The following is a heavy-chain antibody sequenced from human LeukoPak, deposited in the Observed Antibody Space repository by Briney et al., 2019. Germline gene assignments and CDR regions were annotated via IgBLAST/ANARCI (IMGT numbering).Heavy chain of an antibody. V-gene: IGHV1-69*05. CDR1: GGTFSSYA. Sequence: SVKVSCNASGGTFSSYAISWVRQAPGQGLEWMGGIIPIFGTANYAQKFQGRVTITTDESTSTAYMELSSLRSEDTAVYYCAGPGSYGSGSPFDYWGQGTLVTVSS. CDR3: AGPGSYGSGSPFDY. CDR2: IIPIFGTA. J-gene: IGHJ4*02. D-gene: IGHD3-10*01.